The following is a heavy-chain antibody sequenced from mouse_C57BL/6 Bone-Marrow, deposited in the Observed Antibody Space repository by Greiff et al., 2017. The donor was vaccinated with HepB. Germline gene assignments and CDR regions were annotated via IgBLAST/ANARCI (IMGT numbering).Heavy chain of an antibody. CDR3: ARWGGSSYFDY. D-gene: IGHD1-1*01. J-gene: IGHJ2*01. Sequence: VQLQQPGAELVKPGASVKLSCKASGYTFTSYWMQWVKPRPGQGLEWIGEIDPSDSYNNYNQKLKGKATLTVDTSSSKAFMQLSSLTSEDSAVYYCARWGGSSYFDYWGQGTTLTVSS. V-gene: IGHV1-50*01. CDR1: GYTFTSYW. CDR2: IDPSDSYN.